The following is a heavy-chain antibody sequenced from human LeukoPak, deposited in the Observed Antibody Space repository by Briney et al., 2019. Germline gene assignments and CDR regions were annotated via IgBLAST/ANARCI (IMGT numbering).Heavy chain of an antibody. CDR2: IDGGNGNT. V-gene: IGHV1-3*01. Sequence: ASVKVSCKASGYTFTSYAIIWVRQAPGQRPEWMGRIDGGNGNTGYSQKFQGRVTITRDTSASTAYMELSSLRSEDTAVYFCATAMIVLQGAFNIWGQGTMVTVSS. CDR3: ATAMIVLQGAFNI. D-gene: IGHD3-22*01. J-gene: IGHJ3*02. CDR1: GYTFTSYA.